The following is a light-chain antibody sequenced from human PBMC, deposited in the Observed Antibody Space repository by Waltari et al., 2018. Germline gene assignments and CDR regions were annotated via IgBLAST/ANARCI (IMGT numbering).Light chain of an antibody. CDR1: SSDVGFYDF. CDR2: KVN. V-gene: IGLV2-14*01. CDR3: SSYTRRSYWV. J-gene: IGLJ3*02. Sequence: QSALTQPASVSGSPGQSITISCTGTSSDVGFYDFVSWFQQHPGKAPKVMLYKVNKRPSGVSNRCSGCQSANTASLTISGLQAEDEADYYCSSYTRRSYWVFGGGTQLTVL.